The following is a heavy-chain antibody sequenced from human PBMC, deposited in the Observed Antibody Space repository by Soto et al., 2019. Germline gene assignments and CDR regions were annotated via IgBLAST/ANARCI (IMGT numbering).Heavy chain of an antibody. CDR1: GFTFSSYG. CDR3: HIMSTVTASPPDLFYY. V-gene: IGHV3-33*01. Sequence: PGGSLRLSCAASGFTFSSYGMHWVRQAPGKGLEWVAVIWYDGSNKYYADSVKGRFTISRDNSKNTLYLQMNSLRAEDTAVYYCHIMSTVTASPPDLFYYWGQGSLVTVSA. J-gene: IGHJ4*02. CDR2: IWYDGSNK. D-gene: IGHD4-17*01.